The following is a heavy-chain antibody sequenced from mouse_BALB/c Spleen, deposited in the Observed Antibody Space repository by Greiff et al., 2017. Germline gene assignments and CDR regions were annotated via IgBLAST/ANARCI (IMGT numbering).Heavy chain of an antibody. D-gene: IGHD1-1*01. V-gene: IGHV1-87*01. Sequence: QVQLKQSGAELARPGASVKLSCKASGYTFTSYWMQWVKQRPGQGLEWIGAIYPGDGDTRYTQKFKGKATLTADKSSSTAYMQLSSLASEDSAVYYCARKEDYGVAYWGQGTLVTVSA. CDR1: GYTFTSYW. J-gene: IGHJ3*01. CDR3: ARKEDYGVAY. CDR2: IYPGDGDT.